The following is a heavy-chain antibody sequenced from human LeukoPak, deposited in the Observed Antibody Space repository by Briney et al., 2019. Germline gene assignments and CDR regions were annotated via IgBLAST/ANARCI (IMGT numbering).Heavy chain of an antibody. CDR2: IYPGDSDT. Sequence: GESLKISCKGSGYSFTSYWIGWVRQMPGKGLDGMGIIYPGDSDTRYSPSFQGQVTISADKSISTAYLQWSSLKASDTAMYYCARDIVVPGYYYYGMDVWGQGTTVTVSS. CDR3: ARDIVVPGYYYYGMDV. V-gene: IGHV5-51*01. D-gene: IGHD2-15*01. CDR1: GYSFTSYW. J-gene: IGHJ6*02.